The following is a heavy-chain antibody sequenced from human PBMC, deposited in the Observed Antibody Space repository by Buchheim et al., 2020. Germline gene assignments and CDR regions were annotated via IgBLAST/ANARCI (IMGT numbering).Heavy chain of an antibody. V-gene: IGHV3-7*01. CDR1: GFTFSSYW. Sequence: EVQLVESGGGLVQPGGSLRLSCAASGFTFSSYWMSWVRQAPGKGLEWVANIKQDGSEKYYVDSVKGRFTISRDNAKNSLYLQMNSLRAEDTAVYYCARVKSPHDYGDYELDYWGQGTL. J-gene: IGHJ4*02. CDR2: IKQDGSEK. D-gene: IGHD4-17*01. CDR3: ARVKSPHDYGDYELDY.